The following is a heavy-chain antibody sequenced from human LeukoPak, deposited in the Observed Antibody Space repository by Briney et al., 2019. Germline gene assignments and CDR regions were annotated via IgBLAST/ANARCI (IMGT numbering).Heavy chain of an antibody. V-gene: IGHV4-4*02. CDR3: ARGPYSYDSSGAFDI. D-gene: IGHD3-22*01. Sequence: SETLSLTCGVSGGSISSSNWWSWVRQPPGKGLEWIGEIYYSGRTNYNPSLKNRVTMSVDKSNNQFSLKLSSVTAADTAVYFCARGPYSYDSSGAFDIWGQGTMVTVSS. CDR2: IYYSGRT. CDR1: GGSISSSNW. J-gene: IGHJ3*02.